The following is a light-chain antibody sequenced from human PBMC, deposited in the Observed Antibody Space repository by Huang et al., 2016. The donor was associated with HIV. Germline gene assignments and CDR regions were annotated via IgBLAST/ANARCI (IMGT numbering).Light chain of an antibody. J-gene: IGKJ1*01. CDR2: KVS. V-gene: IGKV2-30*01. CDR1: QSLLYSDGNTY. Sequence: DVVMTQSPLSLPVTLGQPATISCRSSQSLLYSDGNTYLNWFQQRPGQSPRRLIYKVSSRESGVPDRFSGSVSGTDFTLKISRVEAEDVGVYYCMQGTHWPPTFGQGTKVEIK. CDR3: MQGTHWPPT.